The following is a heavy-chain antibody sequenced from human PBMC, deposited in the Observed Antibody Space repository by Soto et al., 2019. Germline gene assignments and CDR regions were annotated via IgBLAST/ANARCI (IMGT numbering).Heavy chain of an antibody. D-gene: IGHD3-3*01. CDR2: ISAYNGNT. J-gene: IGHJ5*02. CDR1: GYTFTSYG. CDR3: ARVRRWIFRVVRNNWFDP. Sequence: ASVKVSCKASGYTFTSYGISWVRQAPGQGLEWMGWISAYNGNTNYAQKLQGRVTMTTDTSTSTAYMELRSLRSDDTAVYYCARVRRWIFRVVRNNWFDPWGQGTLVNVSS. V-gene: IGHV1-18*01.